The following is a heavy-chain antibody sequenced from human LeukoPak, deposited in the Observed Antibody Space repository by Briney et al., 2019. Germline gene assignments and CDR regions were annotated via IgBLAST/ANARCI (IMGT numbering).Heavy chain of an antibody. CDR3: ARDVGEYCSSTNCYASHY. CDR2: INPNSGGT. J-gene: IGHJ4*02. V-gene: IGHV1-2*02. Sequence: ASVKVSCKASGYTFTGYYMHWARQAPGQGLEWMGWINPNSGGTNHAQKFQGRVTMTRDTSISTAYMELSRLRSDDTAVYYCARDVGEYCSSTNCYASHYWGQGTLVTVSS. CDR1: GYTFTGYY. D-gene: IGHD2-2*01.